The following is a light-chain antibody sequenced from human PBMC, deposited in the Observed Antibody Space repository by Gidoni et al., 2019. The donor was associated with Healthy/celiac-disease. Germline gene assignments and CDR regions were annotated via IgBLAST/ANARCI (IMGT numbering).Light chain of an antibody. CDR3: QQSYSTPWT. V-gene: IGKV1-39*01. CDR2: AAS. CDR1: QSISSY. Sequence: VGDRVTITCRASQSISSYLNWYQQKPGKAPKLLIYAASSLQSGVPSRFSGSGSGTDFTLTISSLQPEDFATYYCQQSYSTPWTFGQGTKVEIK. J-gene: IGKJ1*01.